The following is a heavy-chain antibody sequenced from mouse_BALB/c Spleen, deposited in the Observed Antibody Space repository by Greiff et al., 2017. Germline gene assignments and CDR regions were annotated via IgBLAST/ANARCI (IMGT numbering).Heavy chain of an antibody. Sequence: QVQLKESGAELAKPGASVKMSCKASGYTFTSYWMHWVKQRPGQGLEWIGYINPSTGYTEYNQKFKDKATLTADKSSSTAYMQLSSLTSEDSAVYYCARGNYGNDEGVSFAYWGQGTLVTVSA. CDR1: GYTFTSYW. V-gene: IGHV1-7*01. CDR2: INPSTGYT. CDR3: ARGNYGNDEGVSFAY. J-gene: IGHJ3*01. D-gene: IGHD2-2*01.